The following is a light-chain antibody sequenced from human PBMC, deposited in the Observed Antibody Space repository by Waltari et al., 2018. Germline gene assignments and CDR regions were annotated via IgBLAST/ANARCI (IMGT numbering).Light chain of an antibody. CDR3: QQYSYFST. CDR1: ESISTW. V-gene: IGKV1-5*03. Sequence: DIQMTQSPSTLSTSVGDRVTITCRASESISTWVAWYQQKPGQAPKLLISRTSNLQSGVPPRFSGSGSGTEFTLTIRSLQPGDFATYFCQQYSYFSTFGQGTKLEIK. J-gene: IGKJ2*01. CDR2: RTS.